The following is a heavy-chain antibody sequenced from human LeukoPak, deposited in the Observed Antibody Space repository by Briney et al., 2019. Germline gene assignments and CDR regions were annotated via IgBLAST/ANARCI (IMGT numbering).Heavy chain of an antibody. V-gene: IGHV4-59*08. CDR3: ARHGSGYYYLYNWFDP. CDR2: IFYSRST. CDR1: GGSISSYY. J-gene: IGHJ5*02. D-gene: IGHD3-22*01. Sequence: SETLSLTCTVSGGSISSYYWNWIRQPPGKGLEWIGYIFYSRSTNYNPSLKSRVTISVDTSKNQFSLKLSSVTAADTAVYYCARHGSGYYYLYNWFDPWGQGTLVTVSS.